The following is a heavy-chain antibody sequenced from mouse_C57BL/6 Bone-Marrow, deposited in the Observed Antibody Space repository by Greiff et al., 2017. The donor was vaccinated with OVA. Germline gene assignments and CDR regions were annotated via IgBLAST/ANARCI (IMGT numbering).Heavy chain of an antibody. D-gene: IGHD2-3*01. CDR1: GFSLTSYG. Sequence: VQLVESGPGLVQPSQSLSITCTVSGFSLTSYGVHWVRQSPGKGLEWLGVIWSGGSTDYNAAFISRLSISKDNSKSQVFFKMNSLQADDTAIYYCARTLYDGYPFAYWGQGTLVTVSA. CDR2: IWSGGST. V-gene: IGHV2-2*01. CDR3: ARTLYDGYPFAY. J-gene: IGHJ3*01.